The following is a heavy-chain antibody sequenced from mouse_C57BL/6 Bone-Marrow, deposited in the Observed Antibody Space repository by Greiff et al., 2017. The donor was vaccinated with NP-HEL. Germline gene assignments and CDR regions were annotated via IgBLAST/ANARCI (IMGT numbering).Heavy chain of an antibody. D-gene: IGHD5-5*01. CDR1: GYTFTSYW. CDR2: IYPGNSDT. J-gene: IGHJ3*01. Sequence: EVQLQQSGTVLARPGASVKMSCKTSGYTFTSYWMHWVKQRPGQGLEWIGAIYPGNSDTSYNQKFKGKAKLTAFTSASTAYMELSSLTNEDSAVYYCTNLPRAYWGQGTLVTVSA. CDR3: TNLPRAY. V-gene: IGHV1-5*01.